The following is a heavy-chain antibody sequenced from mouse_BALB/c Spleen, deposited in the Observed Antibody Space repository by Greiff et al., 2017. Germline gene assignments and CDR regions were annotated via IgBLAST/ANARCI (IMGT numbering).Heavy chain of an antibody. J-gene: IGHJ4*01. Sequence: ESGPGLVKPSQSLSLTCSVTGYSITCGYYWNWIRQFPGNKLEWMGYISYDGSNNYNPSLKNRISITRDTSKNQFFLKLNSVTTEDTATYYCARVGSSGYNYYAMDYWGQGTSVTVSS. V-gene: IGHV3-6*02. D-gene: IGHD3-1*01. CDR1: GYSITCGYY. CDR2: ISYDGSN. CDR3: ARVGSSGYNYYAMDY.